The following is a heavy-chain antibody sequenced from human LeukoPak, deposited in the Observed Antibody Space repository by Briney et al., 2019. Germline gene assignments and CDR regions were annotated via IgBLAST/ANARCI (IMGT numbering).Heavy chain of an antibody. CDR2: IKQDGSEK. J-gene: IGHJ4*02. CDR3: AKDKAPYDSSGYYLI. CDR1: GFTFSSYW. D-gene: IGHD3-22*01. Sequence: GGSLRLSCAASGFTFSSYWMSWVRQAPGKGLEWVANIKQDGSEKYYVDSVKGRFTISRDNAKNSLYLQMSSLRAEDTALYYCAKDKAPYDSSGYYLIRGQGTLVTVSS. V-gene: IGHV3-7*01.